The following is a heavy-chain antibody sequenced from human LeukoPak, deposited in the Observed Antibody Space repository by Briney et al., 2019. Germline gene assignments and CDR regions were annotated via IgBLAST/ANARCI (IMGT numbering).Heavy chain of an antibody. J-gene: IGHJ4*02. Sequence: GGSLRLSCAASGFTFNNYEMNWVRQAPGKGLEWVSYISRSGSAIYYADSVKGRFTISRDNAKNSLHLQMNSLRAEDTAVYYCARVYDGKGDYWGQGTLVTVSS. CDR3: ARVYDGKGDY. CDR1: GFTFNNYE. CDR2: ISRSGSAI. V-gene: IGHV3-48*03. D-gene: IGHD4-23*01.